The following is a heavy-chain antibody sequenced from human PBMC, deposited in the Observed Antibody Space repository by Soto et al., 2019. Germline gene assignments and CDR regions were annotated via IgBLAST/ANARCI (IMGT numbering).Heavy chain of an antibody. V-gene: IGHV3-15*01. D-gene: IGHD4-4*01. CDR1: GFTFSNAW. CDR3: TSEYSNYGDYYYGMDV. Sequence: VGSLRLSCTASGFTFSNAWMSWVRQAPGQGLEWVGRIKSKTDGGTTDYAAPVKGRFTISRDDSKNALYLQMNSLKTEDTAVYYCTSEYSNYGDYYYGMDVWGQGTTVTVSS. CDR2: IKSKTDGGTT. J-gene: IGHJ6*02.